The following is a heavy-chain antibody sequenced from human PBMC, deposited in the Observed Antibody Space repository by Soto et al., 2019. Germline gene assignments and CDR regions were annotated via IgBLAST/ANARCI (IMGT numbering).Heavy chain of an antibody. CDR3: ARERHLDYDFWSGYPTFYYYGMDV. J-gene: IGHJ6*02. D-gene: IGHD3-3*01. V-gene: IGHV4-31*03. Sequence: PSETLSLTCTVSGGSISSGGYYWSWIRQHPGKGLEWIGYIYYSGSTYYNPSLKSRVTISVDTSKNQFSLKLSSVTAADTAVYYCARERHLDYDFWSGYPTFYYYGMDVWGQGTTVTVSS. CDR2: IYYSGST. CDR1: GGSISSGGYY.